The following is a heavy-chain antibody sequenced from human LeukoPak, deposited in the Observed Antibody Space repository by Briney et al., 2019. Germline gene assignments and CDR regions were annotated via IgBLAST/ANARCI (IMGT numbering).Heavy chain of an antibody. CDR1: GFTVSSNY. CDR2: IYSGGST. D-gene: IGHD3-10*01. V-gene: IGHV3-53*01. CDR3: ARETSDAYGSGSAFDY. J-gene: IGHJ4*02. Sequence: TGGSLRLSCAASGFTVSSNYMSWVRQAPGKGLEWVSVIYSGGSTYYADSVKGRFTISRDNSKNTLYLQMNSLRAEDTAVYYCARETSDAYGSGSAFDYWGQGTLVTVSS.